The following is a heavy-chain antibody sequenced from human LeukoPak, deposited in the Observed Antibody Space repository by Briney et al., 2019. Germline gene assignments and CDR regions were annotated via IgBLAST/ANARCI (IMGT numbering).Heavy chain of an antibody. CDR2: IYYSGST. J-gene: IGHJ4*02. CDR1: GGSVSSGSYY. V-gene: IGHV4-30-4*08. D-gene: IGHD6-6*01. Sequence: SETLSLTCTVSGGSVSSGSYYWNWIRQPPGKGPEWIGYIYYSGSTYYNPSLKSRVTISGDTSKNQFSLKVNSVTAADTAVYYCARGSWSSSIDYWGQGTPVTVSS. CDR3: ARGSWSSSIDY.